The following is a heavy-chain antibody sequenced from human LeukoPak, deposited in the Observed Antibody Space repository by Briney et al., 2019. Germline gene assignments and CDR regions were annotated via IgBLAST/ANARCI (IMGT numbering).Heavy chain of an antibody. D-gene: IGHD5-12*01. CDR3: AKNWGATIYYAFDI. V-gene: IGHV3-33*06. Sequence: GRSLRLSCAASGFTFTNHGMHWVRQAPGKGLEWVAGIWHVGGDKYYADSVKGRFTISRDNSKNTLYLQMNSLRAEDTAVYYCAKNWGATIYYAFDIWGQGTMVTVSS. CDR2: IWHVGGDK. CDR1: GFTFTNHG. J-gene: IGHJ3*02.